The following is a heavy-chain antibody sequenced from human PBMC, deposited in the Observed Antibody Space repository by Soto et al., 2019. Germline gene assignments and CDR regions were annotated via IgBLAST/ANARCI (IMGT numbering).Heavy chain of an antibody. CDR2: IYPGDSDT. Sequence: PRASLKISCRGSCNRITNYSIVGVRQMTGKGLEWMGIIYPGDSDTRYSPSFQGQVTISADKSISTAYLQWSSLKASDTAMYYCARKGGLWWDQYMDVWGKGTTVTVSS. CDR1: CNRITNYS. V-gene: IGHV5-51*01. J-gene: IGHJ6*03. CDR3: ARKGGLWWDQYMDV. D-gene: IGHD1-26*01.